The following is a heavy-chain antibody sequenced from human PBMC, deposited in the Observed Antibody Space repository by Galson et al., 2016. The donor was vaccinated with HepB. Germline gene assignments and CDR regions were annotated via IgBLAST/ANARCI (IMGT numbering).Heavy chain of an antibody. CDR1: GFTFSTYG. D-gene: IGHD3-3*01. CDR2: ISYDGSNK. V-gene: IGHV3-30*18. Sequence: SLRLSCAASGFTFSTYGMHWVRQGPGKGLEWVVIISYDGSNKYYADSVKGRFTISRDNSKNTMYLQMNSLRAEDTAVYYCAKGDTYHDFWSGYYIDYWGQGTLVTVSS. J-gene: IGHJ4*02. CDR3: AKGDTYHDFWSGYYIDY.